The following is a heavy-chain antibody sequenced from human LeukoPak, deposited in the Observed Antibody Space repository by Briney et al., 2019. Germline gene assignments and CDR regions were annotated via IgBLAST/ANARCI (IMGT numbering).Heavy chain of an antibody. Sequence: GGSLRLSCAASGFTFSSYAMSWVRQAPGKGLEWVSAISGSGGSTYYADSVKGRFTISRDNSKNTLYLQMNSLRAEDTAVYYCAKGLGTGSGYYYYGMDVWGQGTTVTVSS. CDR2: ISGSGGST. CDR3: AKGLGTGSGYYYYGMDV. CDR1: GFTFSSYA. V-gene: IGHV3-23*01. J-gene: IGHJ6*02. D-gene: IGHD3-10*01.